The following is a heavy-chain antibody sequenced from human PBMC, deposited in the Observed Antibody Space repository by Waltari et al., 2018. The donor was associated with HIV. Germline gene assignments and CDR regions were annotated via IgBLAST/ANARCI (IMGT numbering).Heavy chain of an antibody. V-gene: IGHV3-49*03. J-gene: IGHJ4*02. CDR1: GFSFGDYA. CDR3: ARAGYGSGSYYNHKGYYFDY. Sequence: EVQVVESGGGLVQPGRSLRLSCTASGFSFGDYAMSWFRQAPGKGLEWVGFIRSKGYGGTTEYAASVKGRLTISRDDSKSIAYLQMNSLKTEDTAVYYCARAGYGSGSYYNHKGYYFDYWDQGTLVTVSS. D-gene: IGHD3-10*01. CDR2: IRSKGYGGTT.